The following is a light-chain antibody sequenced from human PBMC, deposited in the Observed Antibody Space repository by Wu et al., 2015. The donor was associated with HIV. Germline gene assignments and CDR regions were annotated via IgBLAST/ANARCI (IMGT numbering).Light chain of an antibody. V-gene: IGKV3-11*01. CDR1: HFIGDN. J-gene: IGKJ2*03. CDR2: AAT. CDR3: QQRANWPLS. Sequence: EIVVTHSPGTLSLSPGERATLSCRASHFIGDNLDWYQQRPGQAPRLLFFAATNRAAGTPDRFSGSGSGTDFTLTIDGLEAEDFAMYYCQQRANWPLSFGQGTKTGDQT.